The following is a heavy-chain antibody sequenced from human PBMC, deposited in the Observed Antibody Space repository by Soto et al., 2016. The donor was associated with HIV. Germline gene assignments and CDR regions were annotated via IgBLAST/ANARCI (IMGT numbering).Heavy chain of an antibody. V-gene: IGHV3-23*01. CDR2: ISSSDIST. Sequence: EVQLLESGGTFVQPGGSLRLSCAASEFTFSTYAMTWVRQAPGKGLEWVSGISSSDISTYYAGSVKGRFTISRDNSKNTLYLQMNRLRAEDTATYYCAKGSGRMSMPGKYFDSWGQGTLVTVSS. CDR1: EFTFSTYA. CDR3: AKGSGRMSMPGKYFDS. J-gene: IGHJ4*02. D-gene: IGHD2-15*01.